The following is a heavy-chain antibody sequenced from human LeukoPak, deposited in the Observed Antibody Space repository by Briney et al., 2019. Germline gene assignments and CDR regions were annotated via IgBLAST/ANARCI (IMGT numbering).Heavy chain of an antibody. CDR2: IKSDGSST. CDR3: ARDRAYGMDV. V-gene: IGHV3-74*01. J-gene: IGHJ6*02. Sequence: GSLRLSCAASGFTFSSYWMHWVRQAPGKGLVWVSRIKSDGSSTSYADSVKGRFTISRDNAKNTLYLQMNSLRVEDTAVYYCARDRAYGMDVWGQGTTVTVSS. CDR1: GFTFSSYW.